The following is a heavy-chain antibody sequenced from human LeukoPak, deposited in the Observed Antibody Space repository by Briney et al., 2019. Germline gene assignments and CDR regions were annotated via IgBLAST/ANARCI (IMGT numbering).Heavy chain of an antibody. J-gene: IGHJ5*02. CDR2: ISAYNGNT. CDR3: ARVGMAVAGTGRQNWFDP. CDR1: GYSFTSYG. V-gene: IGHV1-18*01. Sequence: GESLKISCKGSGYSFTSYGISWVRQAPGQGLEWMGWISAYNGNTNYAQKLQGRVTMTTDTSTSTAYMELRSLRSDDTAVYYCARVGMAVAGTGRQNWFDPWGQGTLVTVSS. D-gene: IGHD6-19*01.